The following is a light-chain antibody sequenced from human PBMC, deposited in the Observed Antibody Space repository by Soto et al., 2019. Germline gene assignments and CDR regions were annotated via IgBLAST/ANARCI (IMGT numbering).Light chain of an antibody. J-gene: IGKJ1*01. CDR2: GAS. CDR3: QQYNNWPPWT. V-gene: IGKV3-15*01. Sequence: EIVMTQSPATLSVSPGERATLSCRASQSVSSNLAWYQQKPGQAPRLLIHGASTRATGIPARFTGSGSGTEFTLTINSLQSEDFAVYDYQQYNNWPPWTFGQGTKVEIK. CDR1: QSVSSN.